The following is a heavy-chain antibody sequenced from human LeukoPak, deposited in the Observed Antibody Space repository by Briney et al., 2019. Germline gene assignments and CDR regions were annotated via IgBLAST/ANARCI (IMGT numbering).Heavy chain of an antibody. V-gene: IGHV3-74*01. J-gene: IGHJ4*02. Sequence: GGSLRLSCAASGFTFSSYWMHWVRQAPGKGLVWVSRINSDGSSTSYADSVKGRFTISRDNAKNMLYLQMNSLRAEDTAVYYCARDAHYYDSSGYYSAPHFDYWGQGTLVTVSS. CDR3: ARDAHYYDSSGYYSAPHFDY. CDR1: GFTFSSYW. D-gene: IGHD3-22*01. CDR2: INSDGSST.